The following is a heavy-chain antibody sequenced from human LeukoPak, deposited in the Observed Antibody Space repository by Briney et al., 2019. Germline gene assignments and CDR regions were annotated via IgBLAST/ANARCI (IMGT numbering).Heavy chain of an antibody. Sequence: GGSLRLSCAAPGITISANFMSWVRQAPGKGLEWVSGLHIGGNTEYVDSVRGRFIISRDNSRNMFFLQMNNLRPEDTAVYYCTRYDIQKGWFGPWGQGTLVTVSS. V-gene: IGHV3-53*01. CDR3: TRYDIQKGWFGP. J-gene: IGHJ5*02. CDR2: LHIGGNT. CDR1: GITISANF. D-gene: IGHD1-1*01.